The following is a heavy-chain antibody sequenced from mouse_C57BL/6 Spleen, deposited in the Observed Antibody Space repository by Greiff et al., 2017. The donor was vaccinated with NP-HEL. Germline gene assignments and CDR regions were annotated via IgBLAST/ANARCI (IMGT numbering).Heavy chain of an antibody. Sequence: VQLQQSGPELVKPGASVKISCKASGYSFTGYYMNWVKQSPEKSLEWIGEINPSTGGTTYNQKFKAKATLTVDKSASTAYMQLKSLTSEDSAVYYCASPSTVGAMDYWGQGTSVTVSS. CDR1: GYSFTGYY. CDR3: ASPSTVGAMDY. V-gene: IGHV1-42*01. CDR2: INPSTGGT. D-gene: IGHD1-1*01. J-gene: IGHJ4*01.